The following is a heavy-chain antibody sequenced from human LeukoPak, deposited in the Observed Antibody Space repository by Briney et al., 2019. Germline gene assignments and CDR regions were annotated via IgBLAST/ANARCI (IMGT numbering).Heavy chain of an antibody. Sequence: SETLSLTCTVSGGSISSGDYYWSWIRQPPGKGLEWIGYIYYSGSTYYNPSLKSRVTISVDTSKNQFSLKLSSVTAADTAVYYCAREGGYYENRPRAFDIWGQGTMVTVSS. D-gene: IGHD3-22*01. CDR1: GGSISSGDYY. CDR2: IYYSGST. V-gene: IGHV4-30-4*08. J-gene: IGHJ3*02. CDR3: AREGGYYENRPRAFDI.